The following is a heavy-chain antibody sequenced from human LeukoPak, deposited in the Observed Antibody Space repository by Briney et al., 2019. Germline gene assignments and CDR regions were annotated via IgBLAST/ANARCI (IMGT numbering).Heavy chain of an antibody. CDR3: ARGGEGYNYVY. V-gene: IGHV4-30-4*01. D-gene: IGHD5-24*01. CDR2: ISYSGST. CDR1: GGSISSANYY. Sequence: PSETLSLTCTVSGGSISSANYYWNWIRQPPGKGLEWIGYISYSGSTHYNPSLKSRATISADTSKNQFSLKLTSMTAADTAVYHCARGGEGYNYVYWGQRTLVTVSS. J-gene: IGHJ4*02.